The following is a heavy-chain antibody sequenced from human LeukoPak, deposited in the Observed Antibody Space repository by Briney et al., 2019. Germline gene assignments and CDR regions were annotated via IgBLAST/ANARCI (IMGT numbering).Heavy chain of an antibody. V-gene: IGHV3-43*01. CDR1: GLIFSKYW. CDR2: ISWDGART. J-gene: IGHJ4*02. Sequence: GGSLRLSCAASGLIFSKYWMTWVRQAPGKGLEWVSLISWDGARTNYADSLKGRFAISRDNSKNSLYLQMNSLRTEDTALYYCAKGSSGWPSLFDYWGQGTLVTVSS. CDR3: AKGSSGWPSLFDY. D-gene: IGHD6-25*01.